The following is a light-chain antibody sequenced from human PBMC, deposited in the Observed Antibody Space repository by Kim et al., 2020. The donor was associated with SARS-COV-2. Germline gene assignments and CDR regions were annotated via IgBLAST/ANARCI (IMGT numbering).Light chain of an antibody. CDR1: KLGDKY. Sequence: SYELTQPPSVSVSPGQTASITCSGDKLGDKYACWYQQKPGQSPGLVIYQDSKRPSGIPERFSGSNSGNTATLTIIGTQAMDEADYYCQAWDSSTGVFGGGTQLTVL. V-gene: IGLV3-1*01. CDR2: QDS. CDR3: QAWDSSTGV. J-gene: IGLJ3*02.